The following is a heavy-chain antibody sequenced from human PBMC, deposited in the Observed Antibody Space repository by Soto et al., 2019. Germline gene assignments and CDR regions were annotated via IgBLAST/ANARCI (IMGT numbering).Heavy chain of an antibody. CDR2: LWYDGDDK. CDR1: GFTIGSYG. J-gene: IGHJ4*02. Sequence: QVLLVESGGGVVQPGTSLRLSCVASGFTIGSYGMHWVRQAPGKGLEWVAGLWYDGDDKYYGDSVKGRLTISRDNSRNTLYLQMNSLRAEDTAVYYCVRGPYYGLYYFDSWGQGTLVTVSS. CDR3: VRGPYYGLYYFDS. D-gene: IGHD3-10*01. V-gene: IGHV3-33*01.